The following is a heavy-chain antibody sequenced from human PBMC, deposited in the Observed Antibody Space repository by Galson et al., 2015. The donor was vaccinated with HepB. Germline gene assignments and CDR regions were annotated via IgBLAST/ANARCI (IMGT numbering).Heavy chain of an antibody. Sequence: SLRLSCAASGFTFSSYSMHWVRQAPGKGLEWVAVIWYDGSNKYYADSVKGRFTISRDNSKNTLYLQMNSLRAEDTAVYYCARDTLSGGVDAFDIWGQGTMVTVSS. D-gene: IGHD3-16*01. CDR3: ARDTLSGGVDAFDI. J-gene: IGHJ3*02. V-gene: IGHV3-33*01. CDR2: IWYDGSNK. CDR1: GFTFSSYS.